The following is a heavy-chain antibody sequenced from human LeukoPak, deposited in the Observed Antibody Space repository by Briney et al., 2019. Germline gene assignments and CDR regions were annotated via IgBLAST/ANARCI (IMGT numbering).Heavy chain of an antibody. CDR1: GGSISSYY. CDR3: ASGDNTYDSSGYYYENLDY. V-gene: IGHV4-4*07. Sequence: PSETLSLTXTVSGGSISSYYWSWIRQPAGKGPEWIGRIYTSGSTNYNPSLKSRVTMSVDTSKSQFSLKLSSVTAADTAVYYCASGDNTYDSSGYYYENLDYWGQGTLVTVSS. CDR2: IYTSGST. D-gene: IGHD3-22*01. J-gene: IGHJ4*02.